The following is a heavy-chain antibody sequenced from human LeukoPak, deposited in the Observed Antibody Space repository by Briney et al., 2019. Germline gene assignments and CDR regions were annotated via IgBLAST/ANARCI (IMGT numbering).Heavy chain of an antibody. D-gene: IGHD6-13*01. CDR3: AKDAGSRDPTSFDY. CDR1: GFTFSNYA. J-gene: IGHJ4*02. Sequence: GGSLRLPCAASGFTFSNYAMSWVRQAPGKGLEWVSVISGSGGTTYNADSVKGRFTISRDNSKNTLYLQMNSLRAEDTAIYYCAKDAGSRDPTSFDYWGQGTLVTVSS. CDR2: ISGSGGTT. V-gene: IGHV3-23*01.